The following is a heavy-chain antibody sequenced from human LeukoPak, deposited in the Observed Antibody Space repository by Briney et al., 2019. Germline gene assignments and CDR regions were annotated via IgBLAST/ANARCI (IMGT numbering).Heavy chain of an antibody. V-gene: IGHV3-74*01. J-gene: IGHJ4*02. CDR1: GFAFSTSW. D-gene: IGHD1-14*01. CDR2: INGGRSIA. Sequence: GGSLRLSCTASGFAFSTSWMHWVRQAPGEGLMWVSRINGGRSIALYADSVKGRFTVSRDNAKNTLYLQMNSLRAEDTAVYYCAPSGGRNNLFYWGQGILVTVSS. CDR3: APSGGRNNLFY.